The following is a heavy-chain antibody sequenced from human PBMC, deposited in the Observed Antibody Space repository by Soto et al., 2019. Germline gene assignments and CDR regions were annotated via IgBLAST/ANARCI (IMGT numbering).Heavy chain of an antibody. D-gene: IGHD4-17*01. CDR2: ISGSGGST. J-gene: IGHJ4*02. Sequence: PGGSLRLSCAASGFAFISYAMIWCGHSPGKGLEWVSAISGSGGSTYYADSVKGRFTISRDNSKNTLYLQMNSLRAEDTAVYYCATPYGDPGSYFDYWGQGTLVTVSS. CDR1: GFAFISYA. V-gene: IGHV3-23*01. CDR3: ATPYGDPGSYFDY.